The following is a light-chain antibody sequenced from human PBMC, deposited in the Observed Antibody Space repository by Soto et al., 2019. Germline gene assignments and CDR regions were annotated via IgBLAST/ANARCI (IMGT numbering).Light chain of an antibody. CDR2: GAS. J-gene: IGKJ3*01. V-gene: IGKV1-39*01. CDR3: QQSYSLPLT. CDR1: QSISDY. Sequence: DIQMTQSPSSLSASVAERVAITCRSSQSISDYLNWYQQKPGKALKLVIYGASNLQSGVPPRFSGSGSGSEFTLTISGLQPDDFAIYFCQQSYSLPLTFGPGTKV.